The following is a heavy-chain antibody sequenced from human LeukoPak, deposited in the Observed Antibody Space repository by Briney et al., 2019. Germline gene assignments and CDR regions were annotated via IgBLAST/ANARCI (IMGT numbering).Heavy chain of an antibody. J-gene: IGHJ4*02. Sequence: GGSLRLSCAASGFTFSGYSMNWVRQAPGKGLEWVSSISSSSSYIYYADSVKGRFTISRDNAKNSLYLQMNSLRAEDTAVYYCAKDRGNGDVEYYFDYWGQGTLVTVSS. CDR1: GFTFSGYS. CDR3: AKDRGNGDVEYYFDY. V-gene: IGHV3-21*01. D-gene: IGHD5-24*01. CDR2: ISSSSSYI.